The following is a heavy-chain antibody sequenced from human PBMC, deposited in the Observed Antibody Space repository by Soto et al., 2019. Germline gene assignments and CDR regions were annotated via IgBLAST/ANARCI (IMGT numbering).Heavy chain of an antibody. CDR3: ARRAHGYPTNWFDP. J-gene: IGHJ5*02. CDR1: GASVSGGTYY. D-gene: IGHD3-22*01. CDR2: VHYSGIT. V-gene: IGHV4-39*01. Sequence: QLQLQESGPGLVKPSETLSLACSVSGASVSGGTYYWGWIRQPPGKGLEWVGDVHYSGITHYNPSLMSRPTISVDTSHNQFSLKLSSVTAADTAVYYCARRAHGYPTNWFDPWGKGTLVIVSS.